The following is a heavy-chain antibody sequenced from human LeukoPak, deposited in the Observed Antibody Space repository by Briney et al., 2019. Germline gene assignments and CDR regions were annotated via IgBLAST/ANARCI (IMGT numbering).Heavy chain of an antibody. J-gene: IGHJ5*02. CDR1: GGSISSYY. CDR2: IYYSGNT. D-gene: IGHD2-15*01. CDR3: ARDSPFDSS. V-gene: IGHV4-59*01. Sequence: SETLSLTCTVSGGSISSYYWSWLRQPPGKGLEWIGYIYYSGNTNYNPSLKSRVTISVDTSKNQFSLKLSSVTAADTAVYYCARDSPFDSSWGQGTLVTVSS.